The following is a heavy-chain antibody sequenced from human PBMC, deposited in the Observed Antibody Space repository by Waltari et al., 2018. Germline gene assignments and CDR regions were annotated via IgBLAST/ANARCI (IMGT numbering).Heavy chain of an antibody. D-gene: IGHD3-3*01. V-gene: IGHV1-2*02. J-gene: IGHJ6*03. Sequence: QVQLVQSGAEVKKPGASVKVSCKASGYTFTDNYMHWVRQAPGQGLEWMGWINPNNGGTNYAQKFQGRVTMTRDTSISTAFMDLSRLKSDDTAVYFCARGYPSVYYTSHMDVWGKGTTVTVSS. CDR2: INPNNGGT. CDR3: ARGYPSVYYTSHMDV. CDR1: GYTFTDNY.